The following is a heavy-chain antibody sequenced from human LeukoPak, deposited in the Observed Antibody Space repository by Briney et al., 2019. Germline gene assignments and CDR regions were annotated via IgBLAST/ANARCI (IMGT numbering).Heavy chain of an antibody. V-gene: IGHV3-66*01. CDR2: IYSDGST. CDR1: GFTVRSNY. CDR3: ARGRIAAAG. Sequence: GGSLRLSCAAPGFTVRSNYMSWVRQAPGKGLEWVSVIYSDGSTYYADSVKGRFTISRDNSKNTLYLQMNSLRAEDTAVYYCARGRIAAAGWGQGTLVTVSS. J-gene: IGHJ4*02. D-gene: IGHD6-13*01.